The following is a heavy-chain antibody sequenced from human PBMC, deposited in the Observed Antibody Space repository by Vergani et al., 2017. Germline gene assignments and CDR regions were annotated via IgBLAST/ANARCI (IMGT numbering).Heavy chain of an antibody. CDR3: AKDLGYSYGYN. J-gene: IGHJ4*02. Sequence: QVQLVESGGGVVQPGGSLRLSCAASGFTFSSNGMHWVRQAPGKGLEGVAFIRYDGSNKYYADSLKGRFTISRDNSKNTLYLQMNSLRAEDTAVYYCAKDLGYSYGYNWGQGTLVTVSS. D-gene: IGHD5-18*01. CDR2: IRYDGSNK. V-gene: IGHV3-30*02. CDR1: GFTFSSNG.